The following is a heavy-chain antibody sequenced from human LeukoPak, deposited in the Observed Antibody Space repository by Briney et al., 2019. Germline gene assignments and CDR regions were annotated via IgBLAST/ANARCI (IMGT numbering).Heavy chain of an antibody. CDR1: GGSISSYY. CDR3: ARGWYDYVWGTNFDY. CDR2: IYYSGST. D-gene: IGHD3-16*01. Sequence: SETLSLTCTVSGGSISSYYCSWIRQPPGKGLEWIGYIYYSGSTNYNPSLKSRVTISVDTSKSQFSLKLSSVTAADTAVYYCARGWYDYVWGTNFDYWGQGTMVTVSS. J-gene: IGHJ4*02. V-gene: IGHV4-59*01.